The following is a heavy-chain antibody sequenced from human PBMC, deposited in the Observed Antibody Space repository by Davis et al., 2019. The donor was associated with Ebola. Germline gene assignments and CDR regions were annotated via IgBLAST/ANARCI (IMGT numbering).Heavy chain of an antibody. CDR1: GFTFSSYA. CDR2: ISGSGGST. J-gene: IGHJ5*02. Sequence: GESLKISCAASGFTFSSYAMTWVRQAPGRGLEWVSAISGSGGSTYYADSVKGRFTISRDNAKNSLYLQMNSLRAEDTAVYYCARFRSSRGWFDPWGQGTLVTVSS. D-gene: IGHD6-13*01. V-gene: IGHV3-23*01. CDR3: ARFRSSRGWFDP.